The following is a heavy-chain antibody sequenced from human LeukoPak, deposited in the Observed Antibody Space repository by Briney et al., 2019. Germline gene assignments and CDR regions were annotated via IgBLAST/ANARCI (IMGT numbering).Heavy chain of an antibody. CDR2: ISFDGNNV. D-gene: IGHD1-26*01. CDR3: ARDPHSGHYEIDY. CDR1: GFTFSTCA. J-gene: IGHJ4*02. V-gene: IGHV3-30-3*01. Sequence: GGSLRLSCAASGFTFSTCAMHGVRQAPDMGLEWLAMISFDGNNVNHADSVKGRFTISRDNSKNTLYLQMNSLRPEDTALYYCARDPHSGHYEIDYWGQGTLVTVSS.